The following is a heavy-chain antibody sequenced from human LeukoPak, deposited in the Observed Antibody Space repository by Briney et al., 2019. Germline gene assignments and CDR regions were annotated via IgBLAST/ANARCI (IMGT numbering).Heavy chain of an antibody. CDR2: VDPEDGET. CDR1: GYTFTDYY. CDR3: ARVLNHLGDYYYYMDV. J-gene: IGHJ6*03. V-gene: IGHV1-69-2*01. Sequence: GATVKISCKASGYTFTDYYMHWVQQAPGKGLEWMGRVDPEDGETIYAQKFQGRVTITADESTSTAYMELSSLRSEDTAVYYCARVLNHLGDYYYYMDVWGKGTTVTVSS. D-gene: IGHD1-14*01.